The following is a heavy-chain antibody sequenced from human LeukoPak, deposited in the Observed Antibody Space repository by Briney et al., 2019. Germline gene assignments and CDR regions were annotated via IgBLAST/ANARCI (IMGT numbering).Heavy chain of an antibody. D-gene: IGHD6-13*01. Sequence: SETLSLTCTVSGGSISSGDYYWSWIRQPPGKGLEWIGYIYYSGSTYYNPSLKSRVTISVDTSKNQFSLKLSSVTAADTAVYYCASYIAAAGIDYWGQGTLVTVSS. CDR1: GGSISSGDYY. CDR3: ASYIAAAGIDY. V-gene: IGHV4-30-4*01. CDR2: IYYSGST. J-gene: IGHJ4*02.